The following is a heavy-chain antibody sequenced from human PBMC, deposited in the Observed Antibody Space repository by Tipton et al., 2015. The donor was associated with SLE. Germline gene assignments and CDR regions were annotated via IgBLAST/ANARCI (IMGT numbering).Heavy chain of an antibody. J-gene: IGHJ6*02. Sequence: QSGPEVKKPGASVKVSCKASGYTFTSYGISWVRQAPGQGLEWMGWISAYNGNTNYAQKLQGRVTMTTDTSTSTAYMELRSLRSDDTAVYYCAREGRLITMVRGVISDYYGMDVWGQGTTVTVSS. D-gene: IGHD3-10*01. CDR2: ISAYNGNT. V-gene: IGHV1-18*01. CDR1: GYTFTSYG. CDR3: AREGRLITMVRGVISDYYGMDV.